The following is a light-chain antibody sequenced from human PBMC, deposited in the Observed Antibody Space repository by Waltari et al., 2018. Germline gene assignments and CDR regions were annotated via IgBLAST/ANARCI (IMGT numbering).Light chain of an antibody. CDR1: SGSIASNY. CDR2: EDN. CDR3: QSYDSSNHEV. V-gene: IGLV6-57*02. Sequence: NFMLTQPHSVSESPGKTVTISCTGSSGSIASNYVQWYQQLPGSAPTTVIYEDNQRPSGVTDRFSGSIASSSNSASLTISGLRTEDEAYYYCQSYDSSNHEVFGGGTKLTVL. J-gene: IGLJ3*02.